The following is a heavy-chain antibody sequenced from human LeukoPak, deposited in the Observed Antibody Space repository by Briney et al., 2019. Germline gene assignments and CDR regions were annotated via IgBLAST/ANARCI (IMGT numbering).Heavy chain of an antibody. V-gene: IGHV3-11*04. CDR1: GFTFSDYY. CDR2: ISSSGSTI. Sequence: GGSLRLSCSASGFTFSDYYMSWIRQAPGKGLEWVSYISSSGSTIYYADSVKGRFTISRDNAKNSLYLQMNSLRAEDTAVYYCARDTARYSGSPEGAFDIWGQGTMVTVSS. J-gene: IGHJ3*02. CDR3: ARDTARYSGSPEGAFDI. D-gene: IGHD1-26*01.